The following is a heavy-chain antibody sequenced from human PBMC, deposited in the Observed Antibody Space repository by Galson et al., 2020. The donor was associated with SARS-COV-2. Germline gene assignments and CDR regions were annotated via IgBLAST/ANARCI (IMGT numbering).Heavy chain of an antibody. CDR2: IKSKTDGGTT. J-gene: IGHJ3*02. D-gene: IGHD3-16*02. CDR1: GFTFSNAW. Sequence: TGGSLRLSCAASGFTFSNAWMSWVRQAQGKGLEWVGRIKSKTDGGTTDYAAPVKGRFTISRDDSKNTLYLQMNSLKTEDTAVYYCTTDQFDYVWGSYQHDAFDIWGQGTMVTVSS. CDR3: TTDQFDYVWGSYQHDAFDI. V-gene: IGHV3-15*01.